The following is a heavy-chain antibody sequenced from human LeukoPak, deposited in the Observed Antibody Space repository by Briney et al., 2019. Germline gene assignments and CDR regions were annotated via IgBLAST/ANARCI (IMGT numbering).Heavy chain of an antibody. CDR3: AHGTMYQLDY. CDR2: ILGLGGASRT. J-gene: IGHJ4*02. D-gene: IGHD2-2*01. Sequence: GGTLRLSCSASGFSFSTDGTSWVRQAPGKGLEWVSVILGLGGASRTYYADSVKGRFTISRDNSKNTLYLQMNSLRAEDTAVYYCAHGTMYQLDYWGQGTLVTVSS. CDR1: GFSFSTDG. V-gene: IGHV3-23*01.